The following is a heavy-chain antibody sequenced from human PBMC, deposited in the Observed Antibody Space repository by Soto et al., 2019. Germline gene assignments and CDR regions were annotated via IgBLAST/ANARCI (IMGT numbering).Heavy chain of an antibody. CDR3: ARGAKGYCSGGSCYPNRNYYGMDV. D-gene: IGHD2-15*01. CDR1: GGSFSGYY. Sequence: PSETLSLTCAVYGGSFSGYYWSWIRQPPGKGLEWIGEINHSGSTNYNPSLKSRVTISVDTSKNQFSLKLSSVTAADTAVYYCARGAKGYCSGGSCYPNRNYYGMDVWGQGTTVTV. J-gene: IGHJ6*02. V-gene: IGHV4-34*01. CDR2: INHSGST.